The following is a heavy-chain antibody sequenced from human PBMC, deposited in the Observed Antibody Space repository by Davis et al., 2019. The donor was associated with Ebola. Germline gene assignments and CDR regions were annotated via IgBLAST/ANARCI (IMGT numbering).Heavy chain of an antibody. CDR1: GYTFTSYD. CDR2: MNPNSGNT. J-gene: IGHJ4*02. Sequence: AASVKVSCKASGYTFTSYDTNWVRQATGQGFEWMGWMNPNSGNTGYAQKFQGRVTMTRNTSMSTAYMELSSLRSEDTAVYYCARGDSSGWYDFDYWGQGTLVTVSS. D-gene: IGHD6-19*01. CDR3: ARGDSSGWYDFDY. V-gene: IGHV1-8*01.